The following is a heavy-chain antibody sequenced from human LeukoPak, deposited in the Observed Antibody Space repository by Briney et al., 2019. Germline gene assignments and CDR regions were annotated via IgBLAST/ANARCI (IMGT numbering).Heavy chain of an antibody. D-gene: IGHD1-26*01. CDR3: ARVGSGSFDY. Sequence: KPSETLSLTCTVSGGSLSSYYWRWIRQPPGKGLEWIGYNSYSGNTNYNPSLKSRVTISVDTSKNHFSLNLRSVTAADTAVYYCARVGSGSFDYWGQGTLVTVSS. J-gene: IGHJ4*02. V-gene: IGHV4-59*01. CDR1: GGSLSSYY. CDR2: NSYSGNT.